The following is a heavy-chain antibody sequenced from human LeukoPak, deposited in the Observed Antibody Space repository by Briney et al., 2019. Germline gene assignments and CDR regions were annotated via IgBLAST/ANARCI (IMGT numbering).Heavy chain of an antibody. V-gene: IGHV4-34*01. CDR3: ARGEVGATTGYYYYGMDV. J-gene: IGHJ6*02. Sequence: KPSETLSLTCAVYGGSFSDYYWSWIRQPPGKGLEWIGEINHSGSTNYNPSLKSRVTISLDTSKNQFSLKLSSVTAADTAVYYCARGEVGATTGYYYYGMDVWGQGTTVTVSS. CDR1: GGSFSDYY. D-gene: IGHD1-26*01. CDR2: INHSGST.